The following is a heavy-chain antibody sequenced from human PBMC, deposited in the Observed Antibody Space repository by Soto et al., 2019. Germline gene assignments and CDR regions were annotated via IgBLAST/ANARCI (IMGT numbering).Heavy chain of an antibody. CDR3: GTYHDSDLETYRFGH. D-gene: IGHD3-16*02. CDR2: IKTDGSEE. Sequence: EVQLVESGGDLVQPGGSLKLSCRTSGLTFRTYLLSWVRQAPGMGLEWVANIKTDGSEEYSADSVEGRFTLSRDNTKNSLYLQMNSPRADHTAMQYSGTYHDSDLETYRFGHWGQGTLVTVSS. CDR1: GLTFRTYL. V-gene: IGHV3-7*01. J-gene: IGHJ4*02.